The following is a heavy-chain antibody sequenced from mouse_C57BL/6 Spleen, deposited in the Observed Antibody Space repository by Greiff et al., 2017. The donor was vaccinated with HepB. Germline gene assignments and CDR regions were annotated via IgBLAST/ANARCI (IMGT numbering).Heavy chain of an antibody. D-gene: IGHD2-5*01. Sequence: QVQLQQPGAELVRPGSSVKLSCKASGYTFTSYWMHWVKQRPIQGLEWIGNIDPSDSETHYNQKFKDKATLTVDNSSSTAYMQLSSLTSEESAVFYCARQGSYYSNYEDAMDYWGQGTSVTVSS. CDR3: ARQGSYYSNYEDAMDY. V-gene: IGHV1-52*01. CDR1: GYTFTSYW. CDR2: IDPSDSET. J-gene: IGHJ4*01.